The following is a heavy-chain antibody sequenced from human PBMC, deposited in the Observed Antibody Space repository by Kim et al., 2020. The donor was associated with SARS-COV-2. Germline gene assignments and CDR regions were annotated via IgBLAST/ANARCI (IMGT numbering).Heavy chain of an antibody. V-gene: IGHV4-39*01. D-gene: IGHD5-12*01. J-gene: IGHJ4*02. CDR3: AIYSGYVDY. CDR2: GSP. Sequence: GSPSYNPPRKSGVTITVDTSKNQFSLKLSSVTAADTAVYYCAIYSGYVDYWGQGTLVTVSS.